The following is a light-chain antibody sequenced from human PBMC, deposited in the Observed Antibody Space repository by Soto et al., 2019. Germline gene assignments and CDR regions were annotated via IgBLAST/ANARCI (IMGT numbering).Light chain of an antibody. CDR2: EVS. J-gene: IGLJ1*01. Sequence: QSLLTQPASVSGSPVQSITISCTGTSSDVCGYNYFSWYQQHPGKAPKLMIYEVSNRPSGVSNRFSGSKSVNTASLTISGLQAEEEDDYYCSSYTSRSTLSEXPYVLGTGTKVXV. V-gene: IGLV2-14*01. CDR3: SSYTSRSTLSEXPYV. CDR1: SSDVCGYNY.